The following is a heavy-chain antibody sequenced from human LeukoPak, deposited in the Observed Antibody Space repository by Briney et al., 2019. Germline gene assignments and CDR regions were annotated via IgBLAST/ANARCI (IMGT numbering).Heavy chain of an antibody. Sequence: GASLEISCEGSGSIFTSYWIGWVRQLPGKVLEWMGIIYPGDSDTRYSPSFQGQVTISADKSISTAYLQWSSLKASDTAMYYCARHRPLNAGGGDDYWGQGTLVTVSS. D-gene: IGHD2-21*01. V-gene: IGHV5-51*01. J-gene: IGHJ4*02. CDR2: IYPGDSDT. CDR3: ARHRPLNAGGGDDY. CDR1: GSIFTSYW.